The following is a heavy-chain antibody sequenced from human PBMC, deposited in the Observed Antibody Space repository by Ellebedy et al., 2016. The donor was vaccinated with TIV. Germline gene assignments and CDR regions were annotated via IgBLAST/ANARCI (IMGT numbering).Heavy chain of an antibody. CDR1: GFTFSSYA. Sequence: GESLKISCAASGFTFSSYAMHWVRQASGKGLEWVAVLSYDGSYKKYADSVKGRFTISRDNSKNTLDLQMNSLRAEDTAVYYCARDRGDSSDWYLAFDYWGQGTLVSVSS. V-gene: IGHV3-30*04. J-gene: IGHJ4*02. D-gene: IGHD6-13*01. CDR2: LSYDGSYK. CDR3: ARDRGDSSDWYLAFDY.